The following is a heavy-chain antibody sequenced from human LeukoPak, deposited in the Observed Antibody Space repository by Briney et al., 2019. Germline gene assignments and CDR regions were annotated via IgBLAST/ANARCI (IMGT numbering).Heavy chain of an antibody. CDR1: GYTLTELS. CDR2: FDPEDGET. CDR3: ATMRRSGPDYSNYPFDY. J-gene: IGHJ4*02. D-gene: IGHD4-11*01. V-gene: IGHV1-24*01. Sequence: ASVKVSCKVSGYTLTELSMHWVRQAPGKGLEWMGGFDPEDGETIYAQKFQGRVTMTEDTSTDTAYMELSSLRSEDTAVYYCATMRRSGPDYSNYPFDYWGQGTLVTVSS.